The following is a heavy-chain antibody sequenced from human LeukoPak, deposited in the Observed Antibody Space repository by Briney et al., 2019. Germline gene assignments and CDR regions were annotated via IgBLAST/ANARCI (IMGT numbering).Heavy chain of an antibody. CDR1: GGTFSSYA. V-gene: IGHV1-69*05. Sequence: GASVKVSCKASGGTFSSYAISWVRQAPGQGLEWMGGIIPIFGTANYAQKFQGRVTITTDESTGTAYMELSSLRSEDTAVYYCARDRHDFWSGYNYWGQGTLVTVSS. D-gene: IGHD3-3*01. CDR3: ARDRHDFWSGYNY. J-gene: IGHJ4*02. CDR2: IIPIFGTA.